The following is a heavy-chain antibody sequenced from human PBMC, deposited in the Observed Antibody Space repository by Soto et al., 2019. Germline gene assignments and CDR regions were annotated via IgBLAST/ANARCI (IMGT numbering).Heavy chain of an antibody. CDR3: AREVTDRYYYYGMDV. D-gene: IGHD4-4*01. CDR1: GYSFTSDW. Sequence: PEDSLRIFCKGSGYSFTSDWISWVRQMPGKGLEWMGRIDPSDSYTNYSPSFQGHVTISADKSISTAYLQWSSLKASDTAMYYCAREVTDRYYYYGMDVWGQGTTVTVSS. V-gene: IGHV5-10-1*01. CDR2: IDPSDSYT. J-gene: IGHJ6*02.